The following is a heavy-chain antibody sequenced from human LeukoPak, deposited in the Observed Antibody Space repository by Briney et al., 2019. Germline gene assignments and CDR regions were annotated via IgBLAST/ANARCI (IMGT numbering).Heavy chain of an antibody. D-gene: IGHD2-21*02. J-gene: IGHJ2*01. V-gene: IGHV4-34*01. CDR1: GGSFSGYY. CDR3: AGAVVVTAKHYWYFDL. Sequence: SETLFLTCAVYGGSFSGYYWSWIRQPPGKGLEWIGEINHSGSTNYNPSLKSRVTISLDTSKNQFSLKLSSVTAADTAVYYCAGAVVVTAKHYWYFDLWGRGTLVTVSS. CDR2: INHSGST.